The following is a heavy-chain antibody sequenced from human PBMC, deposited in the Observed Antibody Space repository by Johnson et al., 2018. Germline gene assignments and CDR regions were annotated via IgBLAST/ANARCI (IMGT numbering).Heavy chain of an antibody. CDR1: GGSFSGYY. Sequence: QVQLQQWGAGLLKPTETLSLTCAVYGGSFSGYYWSWIRQPPGKGLEWNGEINHSGSTNYNPSLKSRVTVSVDTPKNQFSLRLRSVTAADTAVYYCARGGVHDFWSYMGVWGKGTTVTVSS. D-gene: IGHD3-3*01. CDR3: ARGGVHDFWSYMGV. J-gene: IGHJ6*03. V-gene: IGHV4-34*01. CDR2: INHSGST.